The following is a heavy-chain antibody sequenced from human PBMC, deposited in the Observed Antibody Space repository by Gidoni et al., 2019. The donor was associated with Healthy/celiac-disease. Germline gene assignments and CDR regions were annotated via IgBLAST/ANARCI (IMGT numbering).Heavy chain of an antibody. CDR3: AKGSGSYYHISSFDY. CDR1: GFTFSSYG. V-gene: IGHV3-30*18. Sequence: QVQLVESGGGVVQPGRSLRLSCAASGFTFSSYGMHWVRQAPGKGLEWVAVISYDGSNKYYADSVKGRFTISRDNSKNTLYLQMNSLRAEDTAVYYCAKGSGSYYHISSFDYWGQGTLVTVSS. J-gene: IGHJ4*02. CDR2: ISYDGSNK. D-gene: IGHD1-26*01.